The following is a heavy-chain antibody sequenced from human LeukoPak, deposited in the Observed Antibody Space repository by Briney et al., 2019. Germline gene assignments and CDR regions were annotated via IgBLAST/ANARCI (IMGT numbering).Heavy chain of an antibody. V-gene: IGHV3-21*01. CDR1: GFTFSSYS. Sequence: PGGSLRLSCAASGFTFSSYSMNWVRQAPGPGLEWVSSISSSSSYIYYADSVKGRFTITRDNAKNSLYLQMNSLRAEDTAVYYCARDRGIWMDVWGKGTTVTVSS. CDR2: ISSSSSYI. CDR3: ARDRGIWMDV. D-gene: IGHD2-15*01. J-gene: IGHJ6*04.